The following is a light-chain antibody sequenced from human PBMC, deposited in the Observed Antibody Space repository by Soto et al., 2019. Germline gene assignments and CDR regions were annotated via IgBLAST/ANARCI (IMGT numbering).Light chain of an antibody. CDR3: QSTDSSGTYLYV. V-gene: IGLV3-25*02. CDR1: ALPKQY. J-gene: IGLJ1*01. CDR2: KDS. Sequence: SYELTQPPSVSVSPGQTARITCSVDALPKQYAYWYQQKPGQAPVLVIYKDSERPSGIPERFSGSSSGTTVTLTISGVQAEDEADYYCQSTDSSGTYLYVFGTGTKVTVL.